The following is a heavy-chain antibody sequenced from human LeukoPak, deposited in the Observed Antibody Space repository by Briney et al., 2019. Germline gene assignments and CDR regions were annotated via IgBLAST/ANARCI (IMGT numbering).Heavy chain of an antibody. D-gene: IGHD5-18*01. CDR3: ARDSVDTAMGIN. Sequence: ASVKVSCKASGYTFTSYYIHWVRQAPGQGLEWMGIINPSGGSTSYAQKFQGRATMTRDTSTSTVYMELSSLRSEDTAVYYCARDSVDTAMGINWGQGTLVTVSS. CDR2: INPSGGST. CDR1: GYTFTSYY. V-gene: IGHV1-46*01. J-gene: IGHJ4*02.